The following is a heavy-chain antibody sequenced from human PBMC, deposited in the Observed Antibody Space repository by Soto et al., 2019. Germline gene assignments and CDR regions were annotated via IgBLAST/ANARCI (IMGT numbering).Heavy chain of an antibody. CDR2: IYYSGST. CDR3: ARHPRTFTHYYYYMDV. J-gene: IGHJ6*03. Sequence: QLQLQESGPGLVKPSETLSLTCTVSGGSISSSSYYWGWIRQPPGKGLEWIGSIYYSGSTYYNPSLKSRVTISVDTSKNQFSLKLSSVTAADTAVYYCARHPRTFTHYYYYMDVWGKGTTVTVSS. V-gene: IGHV4-39*01. CDR1: GGSISSSSYY.